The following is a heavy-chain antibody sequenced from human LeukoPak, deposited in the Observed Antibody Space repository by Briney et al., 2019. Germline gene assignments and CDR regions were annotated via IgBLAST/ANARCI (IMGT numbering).Heavy chain of an antibody. Sequence: ASVKVSCKASGYTFTNYGLSWVRQAPGQGLEWMGWISTYHDEINYAQKFQGRVTMTTDTSTSTAYMQLRSLRPDDTAMYYCVRDDCSSNTCYSRDYWGQGTLVTVSS. CDR3: VRDDCSSNTCYSRDY. J-gene: IGHJ4*02. D-gene: IGHD2-2*01. CDR1: GYTFTNYG. CDR2: ISTYHDEI. V-gene: IGHV1-18*01.